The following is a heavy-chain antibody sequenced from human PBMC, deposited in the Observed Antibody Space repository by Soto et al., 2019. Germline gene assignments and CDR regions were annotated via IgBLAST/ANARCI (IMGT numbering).Heavy chain of an antibody. J-gene: IGHJ4*02. CDR1: GGSISSGDYY. V-gene: IGHV4-30-4*01. D-gene: IGHD3-16*01. Sequence: SETLSLTCTVSGGSISSGDYYWSWIRQPPGKGLEWIGYIYYSGSTYYNPSLKSRVTISVDTSKNQFSLKLSSVTAADTAVYYCARNKITGTVDYWGQGTLVTVSS. CDR2: IYYSGST. CDR3: ARNKITGTVDY.